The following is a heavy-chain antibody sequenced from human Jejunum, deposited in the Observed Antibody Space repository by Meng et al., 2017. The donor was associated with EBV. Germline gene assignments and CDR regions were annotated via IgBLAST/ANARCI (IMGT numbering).Heavy chain of an antibody. CDR3: ARRVHIYGDWDVGWFDP. V-gene: IGHV2-5*02. Sequence: GPARVQPSTSLSRTVHCAGFAPRTSCVVMSWIRQPPAKALEWLGLIYWDDDKRYSSPLRSRLTITNDTSKNQVVLTMTNMDPVDTATYYCARRVHIYGDWDVGWFDPWGQGTLVTVSS. CDR2: IYWDDDK. D-gene: IGHD4-17*01. J-gene: IGHJ5*02. CDR1: GFAPRTSCVV.